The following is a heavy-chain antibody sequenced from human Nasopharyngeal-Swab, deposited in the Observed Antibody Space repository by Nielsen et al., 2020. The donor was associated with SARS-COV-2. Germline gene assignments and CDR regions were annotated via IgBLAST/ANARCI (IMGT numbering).Heavy chain of an antibody. V-gene: IGHV3-53*01. CDR3: AREDYNTHYVYFQY. CDR1: GFSVSTYF. D-gene: IGHD3-9*01. J-gene: IGHJ1*01. CDR2: IYRDGST. Sequence: GESLKISCAVSGFSVSTYFMSWVRQAPGKGLEYVSVIYRDGSTYYADSVKGRFTISRDNSKNTLYLQMNGLRAEDTAVYYCAREDYNTHYVYFQYWGQGTLVTVSS.